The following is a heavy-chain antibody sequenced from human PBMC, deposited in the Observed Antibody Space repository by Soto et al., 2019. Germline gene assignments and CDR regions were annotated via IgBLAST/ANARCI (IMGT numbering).Heavy chain of an antibody. CDR2: IIPIFGTA. V-gene: IGHV1-69*01. CDR1: GGTFSSYA. J-gene: IGHJ4*02. D-gene: IGHD5-18*01. CDR3: ARGRDTAMADGDDY. Sequence: ASVKVSCKASGGTFSSYASSWVRQAPGQGLEWMGGIIPIFGTANYAQKFQGRVTITADESTSTAYMELSSLRSEDTAVYYCARGRDTAMADGDDYWGQGTLVTVSS.